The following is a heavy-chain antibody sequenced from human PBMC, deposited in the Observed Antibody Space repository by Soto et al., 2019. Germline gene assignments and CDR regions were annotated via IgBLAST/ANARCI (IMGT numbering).Heavy chain of an antibody. V-gene: IGHV1-2*02. CDR1: GYTFTDYH. D-gene: IGHD6-19*01. Sequence: QVQLVQSGAEVKKPGASVKVSCKASGYTFTDYHVHWVRQAPGQGLEWMGWINPYNGATNYAQKFQGRVSLTRDTSISTAHLELNSLKSDDTAMYYCATTSGQYSSAWQNLDVWGQGTTVSFSS. CDR2: INPYNGAT. J-gene: IGHJ6*02. CDR3: ATTSGQYSSAWQNLDV.